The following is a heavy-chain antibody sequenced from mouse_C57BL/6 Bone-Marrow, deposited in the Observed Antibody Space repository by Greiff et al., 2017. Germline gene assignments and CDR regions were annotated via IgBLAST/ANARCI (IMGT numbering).Heavy chain of an antibody. V-gene: IGHV1-82*01. CDR1: GYAFSSSW. J-gene: IGHJ4*01. Sequence: VQLQQSGPELVKPGASVKISCKASGYAFSSSWMNWVKQRPGKGLEWIGRIYPGDGDTNYNGKFKGKATLTADKSSSTAYMQLSSLTSEDSAVYFCARNFYAMGYWGQGTSVTVSS. CDR3: ARNFYAMGY. CDR2: IYPGDGDT.